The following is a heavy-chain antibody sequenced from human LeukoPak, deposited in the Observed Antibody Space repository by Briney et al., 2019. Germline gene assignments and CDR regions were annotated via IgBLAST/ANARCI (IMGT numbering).Heavy chain of an antibody. Sequence: SVKVSCKASGGTFSSYTISWVRQAPGQGLEWMGGIIPIFGTANYAQKFQGRVTITTDESTSTAYMELSSLRSEDTAVYYCASNNYYDSSGYYWGILNDYWGQGTLVTVSS. D-gene: IGHD3-22*01. V-gene: IGHV1-69*05. CDR1: GGTFSSYT. J-gene: IGHJ4*02. CDR2: IIPIFGTA. CDR3: ASNNYYDSSGYYWGILNDY.